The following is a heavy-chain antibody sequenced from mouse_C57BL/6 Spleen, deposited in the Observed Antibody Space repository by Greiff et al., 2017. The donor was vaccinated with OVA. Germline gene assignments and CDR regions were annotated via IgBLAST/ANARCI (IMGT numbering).Heavy chain of an antibody. CDR2: IWSGGST. D-gene: IGHD1-1*01. Sequence: VHLVESGPGLVQPSQSLSITCTVSGFSLTSYGVHWVRQSPGKGLEWLGVIWSGGSTDYNAAFISRLSISKDNSKSQVFFKMNSLQADDTAIYYCARGPPHYYGSSDAMDYWGQGTSVTVSS. CDR1: GFSLTSYG. J-gene: IGHJ4*01. CDR3: ARGPPHYYGSSDAMDY. V-gene: IGHV2-2*01.